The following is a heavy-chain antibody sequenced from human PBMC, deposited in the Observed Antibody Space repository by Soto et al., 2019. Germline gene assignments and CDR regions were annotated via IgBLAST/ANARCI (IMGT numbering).Heavy chain of an antibody. Sequence: EVQLVESGGGLVQPGRSLRLSCAASGFTFDDFAMHWVRQAPGKGLEWVSGITWNSARIGYADSLKGRFTISRDNAKNSLYMQMNSLRAEDTALYYCAKGPKLETTRYGDYYFDSWGQGTLVTVSS. CDR1: GFTFDDFA. CDR2: ITWNSARI. J-gene: IGHJ4*02. CDR3: AKGPKLETTRYGDYYFDS. V-gene: IGHV3-9*01. D-gene: IGHD4-17*01.